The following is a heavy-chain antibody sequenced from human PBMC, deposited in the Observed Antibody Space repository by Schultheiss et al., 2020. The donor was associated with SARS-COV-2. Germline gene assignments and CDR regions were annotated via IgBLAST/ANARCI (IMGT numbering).Heavy chain of an antibody. Sequence: SQTLSLTCTVSGGSISSSSYYWGWIRQPPGKGLEWIGRIYTSGSTNYNPSLKSRVTMSVDTSKNQFSLKLSSVTAADTAVYYCARGRMGFDPWGQGTLVTVSS. V-gene: IGHV4-39*07. CDR3: ARGRMGFDP. D-gene: IGHD1-14*01. CDR2: IYTSGST. J-gene: IGHJ5*02. CDR1: GGSISSSSYY.